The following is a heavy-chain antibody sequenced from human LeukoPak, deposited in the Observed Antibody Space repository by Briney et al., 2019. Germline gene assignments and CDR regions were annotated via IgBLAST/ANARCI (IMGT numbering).Heavy chain of an antibody. CDR3: ARLAAGGYYYYGMDV. V-gene: IGHV4-61*08. CDR2: IYYSGST. J-gene: IGHJ6*02. D-gene: IGHD6-25*01. CDR1: GGSINNGGYY. Sequence: SQTLSLTCTVSGGSINNGGYYWSWIRQHPGKGLEWIGYIYYSGSTNYNPSLKSRVTISVDTSKNQFSLKLCSVTAADTAVYYCARLAAGGYYYYGMDVWGQGTTVTVSS.